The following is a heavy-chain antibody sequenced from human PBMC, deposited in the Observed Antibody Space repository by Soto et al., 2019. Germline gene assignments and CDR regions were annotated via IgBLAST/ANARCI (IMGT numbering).Heavy chain of an antibody. Sequence: QITLKESGPTLVKPTQTLTLTCTVSGFSLSGAGVGVGWIRQPPGKALEGLALIYWDDDQRYSPSLRTRLTITTDTSKNQVVHTVTNMDPVDTATYYCAHAYGGTSWPNDAFDFWGQGTVVTVSS. V-gene: IGHV2-5*02. CDR1: GFSLSGAGVG. D-gene: IGHD2-21*01. J-gene: IGHJ3*01. CDR3: AHAYGGTSWPNDAFDF. CDR2: IYWDDDQ.